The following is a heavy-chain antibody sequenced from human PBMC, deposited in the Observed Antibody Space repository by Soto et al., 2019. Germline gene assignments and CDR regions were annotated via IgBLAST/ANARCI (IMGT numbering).Heavy chain of an antibody. CDR1: GFSLSTSGVG. V-gene: IGHV2-5*02. CDR3: ARKGYGDYPIDY. J-gene: IGHJ4*02. D-gene: IGHD4-17*01. Sequence: QITLKESGPSLVKPTQTLTLTCTFSGFSLSTSGVGVGWFRQPPGKALEWLAVIYWDDYKHYSPSLKSRLTLPKPPSKIQVVLTMTNMDPVYTATFYCARKGYGDYPIDYWGQGTLVTVSS. CDR2: IYWDDYK.